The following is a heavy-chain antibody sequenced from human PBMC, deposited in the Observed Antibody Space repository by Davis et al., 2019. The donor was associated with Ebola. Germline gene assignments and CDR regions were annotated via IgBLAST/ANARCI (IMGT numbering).Heavy chain of an antibody. Sequence: AASVKVSCKASGGTFSSYAISWVRQAPGQGLEWMGRIIPILGIANYAQKFQGRVTITADKSTSTAYMELSSLRSEDTAVYYCARGITMVRGYDWFDPWGQGTLVTVSS. CDR2: IIPILGIA. CDR1: GGTFSSYA. V-gene: IGHV1-69*04. D-gene: IGHD3-10*01. J-gene: IGHJ5*02. CDR3: ARGITMVRGYDWFDP.